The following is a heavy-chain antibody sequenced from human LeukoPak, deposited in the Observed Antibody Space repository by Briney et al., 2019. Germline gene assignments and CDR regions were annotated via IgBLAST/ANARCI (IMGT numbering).Heavy chain of an antibody. J-gene: IGHJ3*02. CDR2: ISWNSGSI. V-gene: IGHV3-20*04. D-gene: IGHD5-18*01. CDR1: GFTFRNYG. CDR3: ASETKRGYSYGSPTDAFDI. Sequence: PGGSLRLSCVASGFTFRNYGMTWVRQAPGKGLEWVSGISWNSGSIGYADSVKGRFTISRHNAKNSLYLQMDSLRAEDTAVYYCASETKRGYSYGSPTDAFDIWGHGTMVTVSS.